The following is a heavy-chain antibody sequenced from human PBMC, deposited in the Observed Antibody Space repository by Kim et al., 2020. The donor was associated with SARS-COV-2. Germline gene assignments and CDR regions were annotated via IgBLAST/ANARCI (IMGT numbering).Heavy chain of an antibody. Sequence: SETLSLTCAVSGGSISSSNWWSWVRQPPGKGLEWIGEIYHSGSTNYNPSLKSRVTISVDKSKNQFSLKLSSVTAADTAVYYCARGFGSYPSLYYFDYWGQGTLVTVSS. CDR3: ARGFGSYPSLYYFDY. D-gene: IGHD1-26*01. J-gene: IGHJ4*02. V-gene: IGHV4-4*02. CDR1: GGSISSSNW. CDR2: IYHSGST.